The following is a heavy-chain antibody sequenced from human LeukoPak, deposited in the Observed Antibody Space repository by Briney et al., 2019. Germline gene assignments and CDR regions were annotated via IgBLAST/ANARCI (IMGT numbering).Heavy chain of an antibody. CDR3: VRSSRYDWNGPADY. V-gene: IGHV3-30*04. J-gene: IGHJ4*02. CDR2: ISYDGSKM. Sequence: PGGSLRLSCAASGFSSSSNAMHWVRQAPGKGLEWVAIISYDGSKMYYADSMKGRFTITRDKSKNMLYLQMNSLRTEDTAVYYCVRSSRYDWNGPADYWGQGTLVTVSS. CDR1: GFSSSSNA. D-gene: IGHD1-20*01.